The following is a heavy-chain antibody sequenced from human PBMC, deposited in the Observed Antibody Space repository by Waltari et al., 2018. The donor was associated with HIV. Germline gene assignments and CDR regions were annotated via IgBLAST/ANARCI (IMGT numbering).Heavy chain of an antibody. CDR1: GYTLTALS. Sequence: QVPLVQSGAEVKKPGASVKVSCTVPGYTLTALSMHWVPQAPGKGLEWMGNFDPEDDETIYAQKFQVRITMTEDTSSDTAYMELSSLTSGDTAVYYCATDFSGMVRAYSYYSLDVWGQGTTVTVSS. J-gene: IGHJ6*02. V-gene: IGHV1-24*01. CDR3: ATDFSGMVRAYSYYSLDV. CDR2: FDPEDDET. D-gene: IGHD3-10*01.